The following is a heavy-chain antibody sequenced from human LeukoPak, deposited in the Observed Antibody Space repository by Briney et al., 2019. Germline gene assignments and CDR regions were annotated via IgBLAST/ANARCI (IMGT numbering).Heavy chain of an antibody. J-gene: IGHJ4*02. CDR3: TARNIAATFENY. D-gene: IGHD5-12*01. CDR1: GFPFSNAW. CDR2: IKSKTDGGTT. V-gene: IGHV3-15*01. Sequence: GSLRLSFAASGFPFSNAWMSWVRPAPGKGLEWVGRIKSKTDGGTTDYAAPVKGRFTISRDDSKNTLYLQMNSLKTEDTAVYYCTARNIAATFENYWGQGTLVTVSS.